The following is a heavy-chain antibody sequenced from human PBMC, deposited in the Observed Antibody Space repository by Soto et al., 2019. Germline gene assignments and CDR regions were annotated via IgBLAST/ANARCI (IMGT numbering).Heavy chain of an antibody. V-gene: IGHV4-31*03. CDR3: ARDRRVGP. J-gene: IGHJ4*02. CDR2: IFYSGST. D-gene: IGHD1-26*01. Sequence: SETLSLTCTVSGGSISSGGYYWSWIRHHPGKGLEWIGYIFYSGSTFYSPSLKSRVTISVDTARNQFSLNLRSVTAADTAVYYCARDRRVGPWGQGTLVTVSS. CDR1: GGSISSGGYY.